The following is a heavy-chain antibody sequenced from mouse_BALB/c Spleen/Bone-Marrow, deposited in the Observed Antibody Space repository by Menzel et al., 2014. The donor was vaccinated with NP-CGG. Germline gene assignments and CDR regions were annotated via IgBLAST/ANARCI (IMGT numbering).Heavy chain of an antibody. V-gene: IGHV1S135*01. D-gene: IGHD3-1*01. Sequence: EVQLQQSGPELVKPGASVKVSCKASGYAFTNYNMNWVKQSRGKSLEWIGYIDPYSGGNNYNQKFRGKATLTVDKSSSTAYMHLNSLTSEDSAVYYCSRGALAYFDYWGQGTTLTVSS. CDR2: IDPYSGGN. J-gene: IGHJ2*01. CDR1: GYAFTNYN. CDR3: SRGALAYFDY.